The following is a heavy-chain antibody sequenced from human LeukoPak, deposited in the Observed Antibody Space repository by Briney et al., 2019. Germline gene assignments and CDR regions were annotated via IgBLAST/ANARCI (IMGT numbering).Heavy chain of an antibody. D-gene: IGHD3-10*01. CDR2: IKQDGSEK. CDR3: ARNLGYYGSGSYSGVY. CDR1: GFTFSSYW. Sequence: GGSLRLSCAASGFTFSSYWMSWVRQAPGKGLEWVANIKQDGSEKYYVDSVKGRFTISRDNAKNSLYLQMNSLRTEDTAVYYCARNLGYYGSGSYSGVYWGQGTLVTVSS. V-gene: IGHV3-7*01. J-gene: IGHJ4*02.